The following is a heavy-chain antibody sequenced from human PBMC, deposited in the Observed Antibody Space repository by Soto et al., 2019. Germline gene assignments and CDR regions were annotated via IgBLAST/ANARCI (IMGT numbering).Heavy chain of an antibody. Sequence: ASVKVSCKASGYTFTRYFIHWVRLAPGQGLECMGIINPSSGTANYAQKFQGRVTMTRDTSTSTVYMEVSSLRSEDTAVYYCARTSSVYSSGCADYWGQGTLVTVSS. CDR2: INPSSGTA. D-gene: IGHD5-18*01. CDR1: GYTFTRYF. V-gene: IGHV1-46*01. J-gene: IGHJ4*02. CDR3: ARTSSVYSSGCADY.